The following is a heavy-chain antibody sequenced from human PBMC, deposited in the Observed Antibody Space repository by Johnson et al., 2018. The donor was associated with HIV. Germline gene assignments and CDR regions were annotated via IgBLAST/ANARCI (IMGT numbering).Heavy chain of an antibody. CDR2: ISYDGSNK. V-gene: IGHV3-30*03. J-gene: IGHJ3*02. D-gene: IGHD3-22*01. CDR3: ARGGSFYDSSGAFDI. CDR1: GFTFSSYG. Sequence: QVQLVESGGGVVQPGRSLRLSCAASGFTFSSYGMHWVRQAPGKGLEWVAVISYDGSNKYYADSVKGRFTISRDNSKNTLFLQMNSLRAEDTAVYYCARGGSFYDSSGAFDIWGQGTMVTVSS.